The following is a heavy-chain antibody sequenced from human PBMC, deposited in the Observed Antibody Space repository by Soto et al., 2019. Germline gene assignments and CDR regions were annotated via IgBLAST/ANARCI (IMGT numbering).Heavy chain of an antibody. V-gene: IGHV3-11*03. Sequence: QVQLLESGGGLVKPGGSLRLSCSASGFTVSGYYMAWIRQPPGKGLEWISFINSDSPYTNHADSVKGRFTSSRDNAKNSLYLQMNSMSAEDTAVYFGATGQQVRMADIWGQGTMVTVSS. CDR1: GFTVSGYY. J-gene: IGHJ3*02. CDR3: ATGQQVRMADI. CDR2: INSDSPYT. D-gene: IGHD6-13*01.